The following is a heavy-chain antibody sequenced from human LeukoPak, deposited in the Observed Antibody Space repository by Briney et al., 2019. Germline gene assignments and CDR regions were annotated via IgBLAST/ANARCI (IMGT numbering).Heavy chain of an antibody. CDR3: AREGSSGWYDY. CDR2: IYHSGST. D-gene: IGHD6-19*01. Sequence: SETLSLTCTVSGYSISSGYYWGWIRQPPGKGLEWIGSIYHSGSTYYNPSLKSRVTMSVDTSKNQFSLKLSSVTAADTAVYYCAREGSSGWYDYWGQGTLVTVSS. J-gene: IGHJ4*02. V-gene: IGHV4-38-2*02. CDR1: GYSISSGYY.